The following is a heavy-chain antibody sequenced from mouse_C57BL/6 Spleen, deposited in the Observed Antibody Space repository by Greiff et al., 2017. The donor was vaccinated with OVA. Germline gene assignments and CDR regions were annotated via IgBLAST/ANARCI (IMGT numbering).Heavy chain of an antibody. J-gene: IGHJ2*01. V-gene: IGHV1-50*01. CDR1: GYTFTSSW. Sequence: QVQLQQPGAELVKPGASVTLSCKASGYTFTSSWMQWVKKRHGTGLEWIGEIDPSDSYTNYNQKFKGKATLTVDTSSITAYMHLSSLTSEDSAVYYCAIDSSDYWGQGTTLTVSS. D-gene: IGHD3-2*01. CDR3: AIDSSDY. CDR2: IDPSDSYT.